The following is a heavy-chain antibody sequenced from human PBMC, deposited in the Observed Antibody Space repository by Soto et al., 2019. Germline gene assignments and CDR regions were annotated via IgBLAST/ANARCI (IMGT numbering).Heavy chain of an antibody. CDR2: IYSSGNT. V-gene: IGHV3-53*01. Sequence: GGSLRLSCAVSGFTVRSNYMSWARQAPGKGLEWVSIIYSSGNTYYADSVKGRFTMSRDTSNNTVFLQMSSLRAEDTAVYYCARVSSPFGYWGQGTLVTVSS. CDR3: ARVSSPFGY. D-gene: IGHD3-16*01. CDR1: GFTVRSNY. J-gene: IGHJ4*02.